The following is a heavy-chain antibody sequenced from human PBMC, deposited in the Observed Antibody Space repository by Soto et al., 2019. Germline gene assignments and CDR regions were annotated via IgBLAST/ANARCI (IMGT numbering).Heavy chain of an antibody. Sequence: TLKESGPALVKPTQTLTLTCTFSGFSLSTTGMGVGWIGQPPGKALQRLAPIYWDSNKRYSPSLKSRLTVTGDTSKNQVVRTMTKMDPVDTATYDCAYRLDPMGAGSPSCYVDSWGLGTLVTASS. CDR1: GFSLSTTGMG. D-gene: IGHD3-10*01. CDR3: AYRLDPMGAGSPSCYVDS. CDR2: IYWDSNK. V-gene: IGHV2-5*02. J-gene: IGHJ4*02.